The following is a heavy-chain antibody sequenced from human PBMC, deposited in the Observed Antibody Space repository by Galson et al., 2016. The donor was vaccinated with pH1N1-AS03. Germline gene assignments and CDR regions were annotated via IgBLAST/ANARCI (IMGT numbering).Heavy chain of an antibody. CDR1: GDSLRTHA. V-gene: IGHV1-69*10. D-gene: IGHD3-3*01. J-gene: IGHJ5*02. CDR2: IIPSLGTT. Sequence: SVKVSCKVSGDSLRTHAFSWVRQAPGHRLEWVGGIIPSLGTTRYAETIPRRRTITADRSTNTDDMDLSSLTLEDTATFYCASDSPADYNWFDPWGQGTLVTVSS. CDR3: ASDSPADYNWFDP.